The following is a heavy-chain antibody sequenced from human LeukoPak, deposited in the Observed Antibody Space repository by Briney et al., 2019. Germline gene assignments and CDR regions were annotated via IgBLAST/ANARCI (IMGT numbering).Heavy chain of an antibody. CDR1: GITFSSDS. CDR2: ISSGSNYI. V-gene: IGHV3-21*01. CDR3: ARDRAIILFGAFDI. J-gene: IGHJ3*02. D-gene: IGHD3-3*01. Sequence: PGGSLRLSCAASGITFSSDSTNWVRQAPGKGLEWVSSISSGSNYIYYADSVKGRFTVSRDNAKNSLYLQMNSLRAEDTAVYYCARDRAIILFGAFDIWGQGTMVTVSS.